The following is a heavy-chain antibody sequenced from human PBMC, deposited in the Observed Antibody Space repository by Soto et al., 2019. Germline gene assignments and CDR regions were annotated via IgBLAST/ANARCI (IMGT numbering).Heavy chain of an antibody. J-gene: IGHJ4*02. V-gene: IGHV1-18*01. Sequence: GASVKVSCTASGYTFTSNYGISWVRQAPGQGLEWMGWISAYNGNTNYAQKLQGRVTMTTDTSTSTAYMELRSLRSDDTAVYYCARDRYGDPFDYWGQGTLVTVSS. CDR2: ISAYNGNT. D-gene: IGHD4-17*01. CDR3: ARDRYGDPFDY. CDR1: GYTFTSNYG.